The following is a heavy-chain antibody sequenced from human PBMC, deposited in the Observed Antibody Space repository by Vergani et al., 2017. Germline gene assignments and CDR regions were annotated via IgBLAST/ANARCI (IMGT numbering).Heavy chain of an antibody. D-gene: IGHD3-22*01. CDR3: AIVYYDSSGYYYHYGMDV. V-gene: IGHV4-59*01. Sequence: QVQLQESGPGLVKPSETLSLTCTVSGGSISSYYWSWIRQPPGKGLEWIGYIYYSGSTNYNPSLKSRVTISVDTSKNQFSLKLSSVTAADTAVYYCAIVYYDSSGYYYHYGMDVWGQGTTVTVSS. J-gene: IGHJ6*02. CDR2: IYYSGST. CDR1: GGSISSYY.